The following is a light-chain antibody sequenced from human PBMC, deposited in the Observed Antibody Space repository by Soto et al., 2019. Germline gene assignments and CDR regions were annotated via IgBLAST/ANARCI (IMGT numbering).Light chain of an antibody. CDR2: DVS. V-gene: IGLV2-14*01. CDR3: SSYTSSSTRLYV. CDR1: SSDVGGYNY. J-gene: IGLJ1*01. Sequence: QSALTQPASVSGSPGQSITISCTGTSSDVGGYNYVSWYQQHPGKAPKLMIYDVSNRPSGVSNRCSGSKSGNTASLTISGLQAEDEADYYCSSYTSSSTRLYVFGTGTKVTVL.